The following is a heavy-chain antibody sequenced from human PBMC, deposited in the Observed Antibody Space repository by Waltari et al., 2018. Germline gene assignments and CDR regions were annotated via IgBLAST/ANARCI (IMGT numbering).Heavy chain of an antibody. CDR1: GFSLPTGEVG. D-gene: IGHD6-25*01. J-gene: IGHJ4*02. CDR2: IYWDDDK. V-gene: IGHV2-5*02. Sequence: QITLKESGPPLFKPTQPLPLPCSSLGFSLPTGEVGGAWTRQAPGKPLEWLALIYWDDDKRYNPSLNNRLTITKATSTDQVVLTMTDMDPADTGRYFCAHSNSGYGWTGGNWGQGTLVTVSS. CDR3: AHSNSGYGWTGGN.